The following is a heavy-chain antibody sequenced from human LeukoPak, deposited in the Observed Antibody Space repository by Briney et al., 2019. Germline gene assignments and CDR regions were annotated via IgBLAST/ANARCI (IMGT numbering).Heavy chain of an antibody. CDR1: GFTFSSYA. V-gene: IGHV3-23*01. J-gene: IGHJ4*02. Sequence: GGSLRLSCAASGFTFSSYAMSWVRQAPGKGLKWVSAISASGGSTYYADSVKGRFTISRDNSKNTLYLQMNSLRAEDTAVYYCAKGIWSGYRWYFDYWGQGTLVTVSS. CDR3: AKGIWSGYRWYFDY. D-gene: IGHD3-3*01. CDR2: ISASGGST.